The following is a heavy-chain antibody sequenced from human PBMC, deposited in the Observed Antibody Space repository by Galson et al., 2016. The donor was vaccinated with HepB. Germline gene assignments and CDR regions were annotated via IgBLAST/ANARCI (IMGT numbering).Heavy chain of an antibody. CDR2: IYYSGNT. V-gene: IGHV4-59*01. J-gene: IGHJ4*02. CDR1: GGSMSTYY. D-gene: IGHD2-2*01. Sequence: LSLTCTVSGGSMSTYYWSWIRQPPGKGLEWIAFIYYSGNTNYNPSLKSRVTISVDTSKNQFSLNLSSVTAADTAVYYCAKRVSSSKYFDYWAQGTLVTVSS. CDR3: AKRVSSSKYFDY.